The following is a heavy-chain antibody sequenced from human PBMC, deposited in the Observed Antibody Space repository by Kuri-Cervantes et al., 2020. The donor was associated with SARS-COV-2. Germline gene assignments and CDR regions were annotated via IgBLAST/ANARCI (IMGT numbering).Heavy chain of an antibody. Sequence: SVKVSCKASGCTFSSYAISWVRQAPGQGLEWMGGIIPIFGTANYAQKFQGRVTITADESTSTAYMGLSSLRSEDTAVYYCARPPEEGAVTTCGNDYWCQGTLVTVSS. CDR1: GCTFSSYA. J-gene: IGHJ4*02. V-gene: IGHV1-69*13. CDR3: ARPPEEGAVTTCGNDY. CDR2: IIPIFGTA. D-gene: IGHD4-17*01.